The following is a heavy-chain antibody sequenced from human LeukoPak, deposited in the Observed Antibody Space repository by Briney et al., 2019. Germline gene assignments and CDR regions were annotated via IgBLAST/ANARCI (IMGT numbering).Heavy chain of an antibody. D-gene: IGHD7-27*01. J-gene: IGHJ4*02. CDR2: INPNSGGT. Sequence: ASVKVSCKASGYTFTGYYMHWVRQAPGQGLEWMGWINPNSGGTNYAQKFQGRVTMTRDTSITTAYMELSRPKFDDTAMYYCAREGELGLNDWGQGTLVTVSS. CDR1: GYTFTGYY. CDR3: AREGELGLND. V-gene: IGHV1-2*02.